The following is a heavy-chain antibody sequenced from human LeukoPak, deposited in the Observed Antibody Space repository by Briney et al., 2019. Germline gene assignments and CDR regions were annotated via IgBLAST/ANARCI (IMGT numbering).Heavy chain of an antibody. CDR3: ARNSGSGTTGNEFDY. V-gene: IGHV3-48*03. CDR1: GFTFSYYE. J-gene: IGHJ4*02. Sequence: GGSLRLSCAASGFTFSYYEMNWLRQAPGKGLEWVAYISESGSLIYYADSVMGRFTISRDNSNNSLFLQMSSLRAEDTAVYYCARNSGSGTTGNEFDYWGQRTLVSVSS. D-gene: IGHD1-1*01. CDR2: ISESGSLI.